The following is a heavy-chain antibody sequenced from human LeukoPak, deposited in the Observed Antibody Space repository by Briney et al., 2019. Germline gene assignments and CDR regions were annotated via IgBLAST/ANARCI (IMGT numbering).Heavy chain of an antibody. D-gene: IGHD3-22*01. CDR2: ISAYNGNT. V-gene: IGHV1-18*01. J-gene: IGHJ4*02. CDR1: GYTFTSYG. Sequence: ASVKVSCKASGYTFTSYGISWVRQAPGQGLEWTGWISAYNGNTNYAQKLQGRVTMTTDTSTSTAYMELRSLRSDDTAVYYCAREIYYYDSSGYYYAPTPYFDYWGQGTLVTVSS. CDR3: AREIYYYDSSGYYYAPTPYFDY.